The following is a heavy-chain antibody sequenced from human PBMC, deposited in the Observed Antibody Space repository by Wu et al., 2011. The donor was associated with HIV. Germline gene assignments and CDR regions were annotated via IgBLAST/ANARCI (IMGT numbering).Heavy chain of an antibody. CDR2: IIPIFGTA. D-gene: IGHD4-23*01. CDR3: VRDLGGNEEY. V-gene: IGHV1-69*14. CDR1: GGTFSSYA. J-gene: IGHJ4*02. Sequence: QVQLVQSGAEVKKPGSSVKVSCKASGGTFSSYAINWVRQAPGQGLEWMGGIIPIFGTANYAQMFQGRVTITADKSTMTAYLELSGLTSEDTAVYYCVRDLGGNEEYWGQGTLVNRLL.